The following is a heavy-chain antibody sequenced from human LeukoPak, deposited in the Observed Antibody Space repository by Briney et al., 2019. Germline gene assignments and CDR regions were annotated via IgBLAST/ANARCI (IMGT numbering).Heavy chain of an antibody. CDR1: GGSFSGYY. V-gene: IGHV4-34*01. J-gene: IGHJ4*02. CDR3: ARVYCSSTGCYHLSCFDY. Sequence: SETLSLTCAVYGGSFSGYYWSWIRQPPGKGLEWIGEINHSGSTNYNPSHKSQVTISVDTSNNQFSLKLSSVTAADAAVYYCARVYCSSTGCYHLSCFDYWGQGTLVTVSS. CDR2: INHSGST. D-gene: IGHD2-2*01.